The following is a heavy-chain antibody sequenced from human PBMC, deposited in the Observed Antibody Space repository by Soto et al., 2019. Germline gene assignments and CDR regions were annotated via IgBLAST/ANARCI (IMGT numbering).Heavy chain of an antibody. J-gene: IGHJ6*02. D-gene: IGHD3-9*01. V-gene: IGHV1-69*13. CDR2: IIPIFGTA. CDR3: ARDSYYDILTGYPRPYYYYGMDV. Sequence: GASVKVSCKASGGTFSSYAISWVRQAPGQGLEWMGGIIPIFGTANYAQKFQGRVTITADESTSTAYMELSRLRSEDTAVYYCARDSYYDILTGYPRPYYYYGMDVWGQGTTVTVSS. CDR1: GGTFSSYA.